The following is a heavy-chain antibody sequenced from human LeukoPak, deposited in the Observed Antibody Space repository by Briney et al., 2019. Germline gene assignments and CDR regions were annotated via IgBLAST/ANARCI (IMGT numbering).Heavy chain of an antibody. CDR1: GFTFSSYA. D-gene: IGHD6-19*01. CDR2: ISGSGGST. CDR3: ARDGGEWLARAPFFDY. J-gene: IGHJ4*02. V-gene: IGHV3-23*01. Sequence: PGGSLRLSCAASGFTFSSYAMSWVRQAPGKGLEWVSAISGSGGSTYYADSVKGRFTISRDNSKNTLSLQMNSLTPDDTAVYYCARDGGEWLARAPFFDYWGQGTLVTVSS.